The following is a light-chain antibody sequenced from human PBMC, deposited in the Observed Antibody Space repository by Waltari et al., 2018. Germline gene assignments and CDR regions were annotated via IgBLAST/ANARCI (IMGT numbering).Light chain of an antibody. CDR1: HSIIGARYD. V-gene: IGLV1-40*01. CDR2: GNS. Sequence: QSLLTPPPSASPAPGPRVTLSLTRRHSIIGARYDAHWYQQLPGTAPKLLIYGNSNRPSGVPDRFSGSKSGTSASLAITGLQAEDEADYYCQSYDSSLSGYVFGTGTKVTVL. J-gene: IGLJ1*01. CDR3: QSYDSSLSGYV.